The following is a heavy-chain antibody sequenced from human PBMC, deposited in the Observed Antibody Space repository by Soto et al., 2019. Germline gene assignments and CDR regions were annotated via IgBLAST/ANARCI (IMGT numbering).Heavy chain of an antibody. D-gene: IGHD3-3*01. CDR2: INPSGCST. CDR1: GYTFTSYY. V-gene: IGHV1-46*01. Sequence: QVQLVQSGAEVKKPGASVKVSCKASGYTFTSYYMHWVRQAPGQGLEWMGIINPSGCSTSYAHKFQGRVTMTRDTSTSTVYMELSSLRSEDTAVYYCARGILRFCMDVWGQGTTVTVSS. J-gene: IGHJ6*02. CDR3: ARGILRFCMDV.